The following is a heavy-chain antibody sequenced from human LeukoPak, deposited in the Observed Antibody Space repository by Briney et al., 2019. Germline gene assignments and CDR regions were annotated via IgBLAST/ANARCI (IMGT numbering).Heavy chain of an antibody. CDR3: AREGSGYYFYYYYMDV. J-gene: IGHJ6*03. D-gene: IGHD3-22*01. CDR1: GGSISSYY. Sequence: SETLSLTCTVSGGSISSYYWSWIRQPAGKGLEWIGRIYTSGSTNYNPSLKSRVTMSVDTSKNQFSLKLSSVTAADTAVYYCAREGSGYYFYYYYMDVWGKGTTVTVSS. CDR2: IYTSGST. V-gene: IGHV4-4*07.